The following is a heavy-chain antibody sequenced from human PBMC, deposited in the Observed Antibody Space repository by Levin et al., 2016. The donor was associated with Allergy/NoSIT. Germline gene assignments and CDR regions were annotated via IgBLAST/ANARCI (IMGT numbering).Heavy chain of an antibody. CDR3: ARGESNYDFWSGYYYYGMDV. CDR1: GYTFTSYG. Sequence: ASVKVSCKASGYTFTSYGISWVRQAPGQGLEWMGWISAYNGNTNYAQKLQGRVTMTTDTSTSTAYMELRSLRSDDTAVYYCARGESNYDFWSGYYYYGMDVWGQGTTVTVSS. J-gene: IGHJ6*02. D-gene: IGHD3-3*01. V-gene: IGHV1-18*01. CDR2: ISAYNGNT.